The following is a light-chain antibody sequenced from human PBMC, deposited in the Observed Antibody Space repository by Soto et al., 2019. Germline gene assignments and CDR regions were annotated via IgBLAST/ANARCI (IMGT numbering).Light chain of an antibody. Sequence: EIVLTQSPATLSLSPEERATLSCRASQSVSSYLAWYQQKPGQALRLLIYDASNRATGIPARFSGSGSGTDFTLTISSLEPEDFAVYYCQQRSNWPPLFTFGPGTKVDIK. CDR3: QQRSNWPPLFT. CDR1: QSVSSY. V-gene: IGKV3-11*01. CDR2: DAS. J-gene: IGKJ3*01.